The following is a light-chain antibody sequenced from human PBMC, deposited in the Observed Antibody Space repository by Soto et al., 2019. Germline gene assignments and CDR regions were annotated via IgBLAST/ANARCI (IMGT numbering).Light chain of an antibody. CDR1: QSVSSY. J-gene: IGKJ1*01. Sequence: EIVLTQSPATLSLSPGERATLSCRASQSVSSYLAWYQQKPGQAPRLLIHDASIRATGIPSRFSGSGSGTDFTLTISSLEPEDFAVYYCQQRTYWWTFGQGTKVEI. CDR2: DAS. CDR3: QQRTYWWT. V-gene: IGKV3-11*01.